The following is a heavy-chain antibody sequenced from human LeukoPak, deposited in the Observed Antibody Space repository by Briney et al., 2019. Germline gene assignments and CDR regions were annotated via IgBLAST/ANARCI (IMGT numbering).Heavy chain of an antibody. CDR1: GFTLGSYG. Sequence: GGSLRLSCAASGFTLGSYGMQWARQAPGKGLEWVAFISYDGSNESFGDSVKGRFTISRDNSNNTLYLQMKSLRAEDTGVYYCARGNREDVYWAVPAVEFDYWGQGTLVTFSS. J-gene: IGHJ4*02. CDR2: ISYDGSNE. D-gene: IGHD2-2*01. V-gene: IGHV3-33*05. CDR3: ARGNREDVYWAVPAVEFDY.